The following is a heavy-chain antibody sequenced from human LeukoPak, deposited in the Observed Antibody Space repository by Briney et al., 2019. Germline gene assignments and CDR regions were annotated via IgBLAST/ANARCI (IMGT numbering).Heavy chain of an antibody. CDR2: INHSGST. D-gene: IGHD6-19*01. CDR1: GGSFSGYY. J-gene: IGHJ4*02. V-gene: IGHV4-34*01. CDR3: ARRLDGSGWYDDY. Sequence: SETLSLTCAVYGGSFSGYYWSWTRQPPGKGLEWIGEINHSGSTNYNPSLKSRVTISVDTSKNQFSLKLSSVTAADTAVYYCARRLDGSGWYDDYWGQGTLVTVSS.